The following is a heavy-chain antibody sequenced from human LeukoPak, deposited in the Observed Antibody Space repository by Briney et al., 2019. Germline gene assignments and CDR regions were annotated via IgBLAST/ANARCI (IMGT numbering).Heavy chain of an antibody. CDR3: AKGKVYSSPSRGYYYMDV. CDR1: GLTFSSYG. J-gene: IGHJ6*03. D-gene: IGHD6-6*01. CDR2: IRYDGSNK. V-gene: IGHV3-30*02. Sequence: PGGSLRLSCAASGLTFSSYGMHWVRQAPGKGLEWVAFIRYDGSNKYYADSVKGRFTISRDNSKNTLYLQMNSLRAEDTAVYYCAKGKVYSSPSRGYYYMDVWGKGTTVTVSS.